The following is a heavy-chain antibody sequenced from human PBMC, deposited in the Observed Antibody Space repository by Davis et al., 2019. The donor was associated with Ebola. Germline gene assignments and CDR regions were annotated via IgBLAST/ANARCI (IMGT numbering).Heavy chain of an antibody. CDR3: ARERGSSGYYYVLDV. CDR2: IYNSGSP. Sequence: SETLSLTCTVSGDSVGTYWWNWIRQPPGKGLEWIGQIYNSGSPNYNPSLQSRATMSLDTSKNQFSLKLRSVTAADTAVDYCARERGSSGYYYVLDVWGMGTTVTVSS. V-gene: IGHV4-59*02. J-gene: IGHJ6*04. D-gene: IGHD3-22*01. CDR1: GDSVGTYW.